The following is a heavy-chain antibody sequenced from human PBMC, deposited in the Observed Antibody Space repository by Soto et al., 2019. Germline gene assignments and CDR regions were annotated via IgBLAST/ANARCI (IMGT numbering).Heavy chain of an antibody. CDR3: ARGVENIVVVLDVFGYYGMDV. Sequence: PGPSVKVSCKASGYSFTSYAIYWVRQAPGQRLEWMGWINAGNGNTKYSQKFQGRVTITSDTSASTAYMGLSSLGSEDTAVYFCARGVENIVVVLDVFGYYGMDVWGQGTTVTVSS. CDR1: GYSFTSYA. CDR2: INAGNGNT. J-gene: IGHJ6*02. V-gene: IGHV1-3*01. D-gene: IGHD2-2*01.